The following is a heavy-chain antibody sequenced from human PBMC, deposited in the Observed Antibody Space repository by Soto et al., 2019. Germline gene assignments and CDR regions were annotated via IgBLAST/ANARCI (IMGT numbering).Heavy chain of an antibody. CDR2: MSHSGGT. V-gene: IGHV4-34*01. J-gene: IGHJ3*02. CDR3: ARVEGGTATTVVDAFDI. Sequence: QVQLQQWGAGLLKPSETLSLTCAVYGGFVSSGSYYWSWIRQPPGKGLKWIGEMSHSGGTHFHPSLKSRVTISVDTSKNQFSLMMISVTAADTALYYCARVEGGTATTVVDAFDIWGPGSMVPVSS. D-gene: IGHD1-1*01. CDR1: GGFVSSGSYY.